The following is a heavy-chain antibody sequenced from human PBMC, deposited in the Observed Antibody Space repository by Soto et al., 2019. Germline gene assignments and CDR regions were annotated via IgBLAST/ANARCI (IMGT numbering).Heavy chain of an antibody. CDR1: GFSFGSYA. J-gene: IGHJ4*02. D-gene: IGHD3-3*01. Sequence: GSLRLSCAASGFSFGSYALSWVLQAPGKGLEWVSTISGSDGKTFYADSVKGRFSISRDTSQSTLYLQMNSLRADDTAMYYCARWSYLDYWGQGTRVTVSS. V-gene: IGHV3-23*01. CDR2: ISGSDGKT. CDR3: ARWSYLDY.